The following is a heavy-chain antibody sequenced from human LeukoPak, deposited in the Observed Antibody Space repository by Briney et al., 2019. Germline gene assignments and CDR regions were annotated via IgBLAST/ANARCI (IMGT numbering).Heavy chain of an antibody. D-gene: IGHD3-9*01. Sequence: GGSLRLSCAASGFTFSSYGMHWVRQAPGKGLEWVAVISYDGSNKYYADSVKGRFTISRDNSKNTLYLQMNSLRAEDTAVYYCAKGYYDILTGYIDCWGQGTLVTVSS. CDR2: ISYDGSNK. V-gene: IGHV3-30*18. CDR1: GFTFSSYG. CDR3: AKGYYDILTGYIDC. J-gene: IGHJ4*02.